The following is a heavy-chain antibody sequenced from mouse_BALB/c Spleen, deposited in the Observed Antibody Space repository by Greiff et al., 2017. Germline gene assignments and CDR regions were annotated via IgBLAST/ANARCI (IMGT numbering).Heavy chain of an antibody. CDR3: ARSGAMDY. CDR2: IYPGDGDT. Sequence: QVQLQQSGAELARPGASVKLSCKASGYTITSYWMQWVKQRPEQGLEWFGAIYPGDGDTRYTQKFKGKATLTADKSSSTAYMQLSSLASEDSAVYYCARSGAMDYWGQGTSVTVSS. CDR1: GYTITSYW. D-gene: IGHD3-1*01. V-gene: IGHV1-87*01. J-gene: IGHJ4*01.